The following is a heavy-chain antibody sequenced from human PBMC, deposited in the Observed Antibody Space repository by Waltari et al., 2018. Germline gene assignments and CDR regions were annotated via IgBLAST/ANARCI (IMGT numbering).Heavy chain of an antibody. V-gene: IGHV3-48*01. D-gene: IGHD4-17*01. CDR2: ISSSSSTI. Sequence: APPVVSGGGVVPLGGSVTLPRAPSWFPFKSHSMNWVRQAPGKGLEWVSYISSSSSTIYYADSVKGRFTISRDNAKNSLYLQMNSLGAEYTAVYYCRGLRDYWGQGTLVTVSS. J-gene: IGHJ4*02. CDR1: WFPFKSHS. CDR3: RGLRDY.